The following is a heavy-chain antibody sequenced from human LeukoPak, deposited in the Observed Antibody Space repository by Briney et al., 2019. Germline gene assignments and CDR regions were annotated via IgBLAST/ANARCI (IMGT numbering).Heavy chain of an antibody. CDR3: ARDLGVTTKDPFEY. CDR2: INRYNGKT. CDR1: GSRSTSYG. Sequence: GASVKVSCTISGSRSTSYGINWVRQAPGQGLEWMGWINRYNGKTNYGQKFQGRVTMTTDTSTSTTYMELRSLRSDDTAVYYCARDLGVTTKDPFEYWGQGTLVTVPS. V-gene: IGHV1-18*01. D-gene: IGHD4-11*01. J-gene: IGHJ4*02.